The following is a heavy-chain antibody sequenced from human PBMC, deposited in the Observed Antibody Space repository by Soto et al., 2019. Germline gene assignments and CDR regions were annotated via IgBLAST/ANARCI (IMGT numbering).Heavy chain of an antibody. J-gene: IGHJ6*02. Sequence: QVQLQESGPGLVKPSQTLSLTCTVSGGSISSGGYYWSWIRQHPGKGLEWIGYIYYSGSTYYNPSLQRRVTISVDTSKNQFSLKLRSVTAADTTVNYCARIQLWFREDGMAVWGQGTTVTVSS. CDR3: ARIQLWFREDGMAV. CDR2: IYYSGST. D-gene: IGHD5-18*01. V-gene: IGHV4-31*03. CDR1: GGSISSGGYY.